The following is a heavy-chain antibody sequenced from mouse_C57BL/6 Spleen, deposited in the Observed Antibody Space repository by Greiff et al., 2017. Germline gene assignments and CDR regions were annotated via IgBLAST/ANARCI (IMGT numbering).Heavy chain of an antibody. V-gene: IGHV5-4*01. CDR1: GFTFSSYA. CDR2: ISDGGSYT. CDR3: AREGDWDWFAY. J-gene: IGHJ3*01. Sequence: VHLVESGGGLVKPGGSLKLSCAASGFTFSSYAMSWVRQTPEKRLEWVATISDGGSYTYYPDNVKGRFTISRDNAKNNLYLQMSHLKSEDTAMYYCAREGDWDWFAYWGQGTLVTVSA. D-gene: IGHD4-1*01.